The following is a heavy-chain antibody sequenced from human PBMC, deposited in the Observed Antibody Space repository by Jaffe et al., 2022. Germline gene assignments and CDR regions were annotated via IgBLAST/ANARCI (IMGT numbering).Heavy chain of an antibody. J-gene: IGHJ4*02. CDR1: GFTFSSYS. CDR3: AREWGYGDYGRWFDY. CDR2: ISSSSSYI. D-gene: IGHD4-17*01. Sequence: EVQLVESGGGLVKPGGSLRLSCAASGFTFSSYSMNWVRQAPGKGLEWVSSISSSSSYIYYADSVKGRFTISRDNAKNSLYLQMNSLRAEDTAVYYCAREWGYGDYGRWFDYWGQGTLVTVSS. V-gene: IGHV3-21*01.